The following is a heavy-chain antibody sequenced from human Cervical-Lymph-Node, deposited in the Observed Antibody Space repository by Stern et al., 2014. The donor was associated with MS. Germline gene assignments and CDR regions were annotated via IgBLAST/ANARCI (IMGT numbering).Heavy chain of an antibody. Sequence: VQLVQSGAEVKKPGESLKISCKGSGYSFTSYWIGWVRQKPGEGLEWMGCIEPGDSDTRYSPSFPSQVTISDDKSFSTAYLQWSRLKASDTSMYYCARHAESSGWSYDYWGQGTLVTVSS. D-gene: IGHD6-19*01. CDR1: GYSFTSYW. CDR2: IEPGDSDT. CDR3: ARHAESSGWSYDY. V-gene: IGHV5-51*01. J-gene: IGHJ4*02.